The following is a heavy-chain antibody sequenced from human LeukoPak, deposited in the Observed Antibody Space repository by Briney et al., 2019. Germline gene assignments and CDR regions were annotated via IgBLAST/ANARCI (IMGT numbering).Heavy chain of an antibody. V-gene: IGHV1-69*06. Sequence: GASVKVSCKASGGTFSSYAISWVRRAPGQGLEWMGGIIPIFGTANYAQKFQGRVTITADKSTSTAYMELSSLRSEDTAVYYCARAKVRGVKQYNWFDPWGQGTLVTVSS. CDR1: GGTFSSYA. CDR3: ARAKVRGVKQYNWFDP. D-gene: IGHD3-10*01. J-gene: IGHJ5*02. CDR2: IIPIFGTA.